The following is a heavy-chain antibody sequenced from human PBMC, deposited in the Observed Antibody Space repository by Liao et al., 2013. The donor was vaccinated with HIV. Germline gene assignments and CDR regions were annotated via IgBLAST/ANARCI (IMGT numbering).Heavy chain of an antibody. CDR2: INDRGTS. D-gene: IGHD3-10*01. CDR3: AGRHEARGHFDL. V-gene: IGHV4-34*02. Sequence: QVQLQQWGAGLLKPSETLSLTCAVYNGSFSTYFWSWVRQPPGTGLEWLGEINDRGTSNYNPSLKSRVTLSVDTSKNQFSLKLSSVTAADTALYYCAGRHEARGHFDLWGRGTQVTVSS. CDR1: NGSFSTYF. J-gene: IGHJ2*01.